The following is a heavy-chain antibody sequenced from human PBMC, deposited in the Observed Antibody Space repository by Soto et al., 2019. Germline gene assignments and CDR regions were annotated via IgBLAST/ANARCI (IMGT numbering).Heavy chain of an antibody. D-gene: IGHD3-3*01. CDR1: GFTFTSSA. CDR2: IVVGSGNT. Sequence: QMQLVQSGPEVKKPGTSVKVSCKASGFTFTSSAVQWVRQARGQRLEWIGWIVVGSGNTNYAQKFQERVTITRDMSTSTAYMELSSLRSEDTAVYYCAATASLRMEWESWDPWGQGTLVTVSS. CDR3: AATASLRMEWESWDP. J-gene: IGHJ5*02. V-gene: IGHV1-58*01.